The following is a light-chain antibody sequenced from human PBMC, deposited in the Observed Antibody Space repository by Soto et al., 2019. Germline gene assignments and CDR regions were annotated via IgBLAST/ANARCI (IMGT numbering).Light chain of an antibody. Sequence: EIIFTQSPGTLSLSPGERVALSCRASQSVDREFLAWYQQKPGQAPRLLISATSSRASGIPDRFSGSGSGADFTLTISGLEPEDSAVYYCQQYGDSPAYTFGQGTKVDIK. V-gene: IGKV3-20*01. CDR3: QQYGDSPAYT. J-gene: IGKJ2*01. CDR2: ATS. CDR1: QSVDREF.